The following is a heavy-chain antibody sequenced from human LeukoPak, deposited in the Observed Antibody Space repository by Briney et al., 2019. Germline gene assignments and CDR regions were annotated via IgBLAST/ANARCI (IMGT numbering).Heavy chain of an antibody. J-gene: IGHJ4*02. Sequence: SETLSLTCTVSGGSISSSSYYWGWLREPPGKGLEWIGSIYYSGSTYYNPSLKSRVTISVDRSKNQFSLKLSSVTAADTAVYYCARDYLGYYFDYWGQGTLVTVSS. CDR1: GGSISSSSYY. D-gene: IGHD1-26*01. CDR2: IYYSGST. CDR3: ARDYLGYYFDY. V-gene: IGHV4-39*07.